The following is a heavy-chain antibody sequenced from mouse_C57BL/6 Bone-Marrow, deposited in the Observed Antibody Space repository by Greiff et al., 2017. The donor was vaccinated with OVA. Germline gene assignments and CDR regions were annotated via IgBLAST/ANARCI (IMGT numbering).Heavy chain of an antibody. V-gene: IGHV5-9*04. D-gene: IGHD1-1*01. J-gene: IGHJ2*01. CDR1: GFTFSSYT. CDR2: ISGGGGNT. Sequence: EVHLVESGGGLVKPGGSLKLSCAASGFTFSSYTMSWVRQTPEKRLEWVATISGGGGNTYYPDSVKGRFTISRDNAKNTLYLQMSSLRSEDTAVYYCARDYYGSSYYFDYWGQGTTLTVSS. CDR3: ARDYYGSSYYFDY.